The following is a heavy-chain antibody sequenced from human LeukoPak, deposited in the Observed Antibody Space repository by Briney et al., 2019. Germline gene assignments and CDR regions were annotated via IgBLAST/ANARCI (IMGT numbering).Heavy chain of an antibody. CDR1: GFTFSSYA. V-gene: IGHV3-30*04. J-gene: IGHJ4*02. Sequence: GGSLRLSCAASGFTFSSYAMHWVRQAPGKGLEWVAVISYDGSNKYYADSVKGRFTISRDNSKNTLYLQMNSLRAEDTAVYYCARDSWEPRGSLTYYFDYWGQGTLVTVSS. D-gene: IGHD1-26*01. CDR2: ISYDGSNK. CDR3: ARDSWEPRGSLTYYFDY.